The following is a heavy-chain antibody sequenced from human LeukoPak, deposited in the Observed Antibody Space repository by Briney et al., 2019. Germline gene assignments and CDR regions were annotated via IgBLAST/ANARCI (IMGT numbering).Heavy chain of an antibody. CDR1: GFTFSSYG. CDR3: AKQYYYDSSGYYRFDY. D-gene: IGHD3-22*01. Sequence: GGSLRLSCAASGFTFSSYGMHWVRQAPGKGLEWVAFIRYDGSNKYYADSVKGRFTISRDNSKNTLYLQMNSLRAEDTAVYYCAKQYYYDSSGYYRFDYWGQGTLVTVSS. CDR2: IRYDGSNK. J-gene: IGHJ4*02. V-gene: IGHV3-30*02.